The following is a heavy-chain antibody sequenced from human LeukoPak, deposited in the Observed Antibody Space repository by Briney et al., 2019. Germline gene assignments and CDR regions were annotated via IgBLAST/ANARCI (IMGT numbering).Heavy chain of an antibody. D-gene: IGHD3-16*02. Sequence: SETLSLTCAVYGGSFSGYYWSWIRQPPGKGLEWIGEINHSGSTNYNPSLKSRVTISVDTSKNQFSLKLSSVTAADTAVYYCARQYYDYVWGSYRYTHYFDYWGQGTLVTVSS. CDR1: GGSFSGYY. CDR2: INHSGST. V-gene: IGHV4-34*01. J-gene: IGHJ4*02. CDR3: ARQYYDYVWGSYRYTHYFDY.